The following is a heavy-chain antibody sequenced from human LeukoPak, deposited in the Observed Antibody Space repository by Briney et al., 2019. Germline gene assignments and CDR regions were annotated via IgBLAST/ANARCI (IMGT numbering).Heavy chain of an antibody. CDR2: IYYSGST. J-gene: IGHJ3*02. CDR1: GGSIRGLY. V-gene: IGHV4-59*01. D-gene: IGHD1-26*01. Sequence: SETLSLTCTVSGGSIRGLYWSWIRQPPGEGLEWIGYIYYSGSTTYNPSLKSRVTISVDTSKNQFSLMLSSVTAADTAVYYCARDRRWEQLHAFDIWGQGTMVTVSS. CDR3: ARDRRWEQLHAFDI.